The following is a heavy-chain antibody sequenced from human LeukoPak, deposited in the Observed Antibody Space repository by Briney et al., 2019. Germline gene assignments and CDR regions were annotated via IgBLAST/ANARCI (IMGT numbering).Heavy chain of an antibody. D-gene: IGHD4-17*01. CDR3: VKDLGYGDGLWASPFDY. CDR1: GFTLGSYA. Sequence: PGGSLRLSCSASGFTLGSYAMHWVRQAPGKGLEYVSAISTSGGSTYYADSVKGRFTISRDNSKNTLYLQMSSLRAEDTAVYYCVKDLGYGDGLWASPFDYWGQGTLVTVSS. J-gene: IGHJ4*02. V-gene: IGHV3-64D*06. CDR2: ISTSGGST.